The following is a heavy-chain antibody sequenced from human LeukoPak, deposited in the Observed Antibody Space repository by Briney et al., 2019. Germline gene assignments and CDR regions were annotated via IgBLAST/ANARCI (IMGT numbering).Heavy chain of an antibody. D-gene: IGHD2-15*01. CDR1: GFTFSSYG. Sequence: GGSLRLSCAASGFTFSSYGMHWVRQAPGKGLEWVSAISDSGAGTYYADSVKGRFTISRDNSKNTLYLQMNSLRAEDAAVYYCAKSLGYCSGGSCSLFDYWGQGTLVTVSS. V-gene: IGHV3-23*01. CDR3: AKSLGYCSGGSCSLFDY. CDR2: ISDSGAGT. J-gene: IGHJ4*02.